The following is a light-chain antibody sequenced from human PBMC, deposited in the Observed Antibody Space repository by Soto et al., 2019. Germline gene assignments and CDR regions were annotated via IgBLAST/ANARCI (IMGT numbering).Light chain of an antibody. V-gene: IGKV3-15*01. CDR3: QQYGTSEII. Sequence: EISMTQFPAILSALPGEGATLSCRAAQDVTTNFAWYQLRRGQPPRLLIYDISTRATGVPARFSGSGSGTDFTLTITRLEPEDFAVFYCQQYGTSEIIFGQGTRLEIK. J-gene: IGKJ5*01. CDR2: DIS. CDR1: QDVTTN.